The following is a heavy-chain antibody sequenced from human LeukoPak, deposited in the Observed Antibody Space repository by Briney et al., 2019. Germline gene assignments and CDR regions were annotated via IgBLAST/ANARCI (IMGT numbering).Heavy chain of an antibody. CDR1: GFTFSSYA. CDR2: ISGSGGST. V-gene: IGHV3-23*01. Sequence: KTGGSLRLSCAASGFTFSSYAMSWVRQAPGKGLEWVSAISGSGGSTYYADSVKGRFTISRDNSKNTLYLQMNSLRAEDTAVYYCAKGLLDYGSGSYKVSDAFDIWGQGTMVTVSS. D-gene: IGHD3-10*01. CDR3: AKGLLDYGSGSYKVSDAFDI. J-gene: IGHJ3*02.